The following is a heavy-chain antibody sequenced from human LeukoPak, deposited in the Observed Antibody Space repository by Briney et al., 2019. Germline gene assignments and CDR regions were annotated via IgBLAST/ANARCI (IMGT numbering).Heavy chain of an antibody. V-gene: IGHV4-31*03. CDR2: IYYSGST. Sequence: SQTLSLTCTVSGVSISSGGYYWSWIRQHPGTGLEWIVYIYYSGSTYYNPSLKSRVTISVDTSKNQSSLKLSSVTAADTAVYYCARGSYCSSTSCYAGAPYYYYGMDVWGKGTTVTVSP. D-gene: IGHD2-2*01. CDR3: ARGSYCSSTSCYAGAPYYYYGMDV. CDR1: GVSISSGGYY. J-gene: IGHJ6*04.